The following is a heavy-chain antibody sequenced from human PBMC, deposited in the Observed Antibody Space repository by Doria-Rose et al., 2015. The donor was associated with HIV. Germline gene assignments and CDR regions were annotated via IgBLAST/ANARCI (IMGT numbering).Heavy chain of an antibody. J-gene: IGHJ3*02. V-gene: IGHV3-20*04. D-gene: IGHD5-12*01. CDR2: INWNDGTT. CDR3: ARESLRSQAFDI. CDR1: GFTFDDYG. Sequence: LRLSCTASGFTFDDYGMSWVRQAPGKGLEWVSGINWNDGTTGHADSVKGRFTISRDNAKNSLYLQMNSLRAEDTALYYCARESLRSQAFDIWGQGTMVTVSS.